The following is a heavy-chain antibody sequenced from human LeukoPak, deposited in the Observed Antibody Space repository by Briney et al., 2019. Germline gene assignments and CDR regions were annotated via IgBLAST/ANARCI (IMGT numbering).Heavy chain of an antibody. J-gene: IGHJ4*02. CDR1: GFSFSNYE. CDR2: MSSSGSMT. V-gene: IGHV3-48*03. D-gene: IGHD6-13*01. CDR3: AKEIAAAGLDY. Sequence: GGSLRLSCAASGFSFSNYEMNWVRQTPGKGLEWVSYMSSSGSMTWYADSVKGRFTISRDNAKNSLYLQMNSLRAEDTALYYCAKEIAAAGLDYWGQGTLVAVSS.